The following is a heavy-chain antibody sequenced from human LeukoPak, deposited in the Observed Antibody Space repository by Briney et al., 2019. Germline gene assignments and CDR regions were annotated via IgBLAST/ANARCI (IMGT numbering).Heavy chain of an antibody. CDR2: INPNSGGT. J-gene: IGHJ6*03. V-gene: IGHV1-2*02. CDR1: GYTFTVYY. Sequence: AASVKVSCKASGYTFTVYYMHWVRQAPGQGLEWMGWINPNSGGTNYAQKFQGRVTMTRDTSISTAYMELSRLRSDDTAVYYCARAFGIAAAGTYYYYYMDVWGKGTTVTVSS. D-gene: IGHD6-13*01. CDR3: ARAFGIAAAGTYYYYYMDV.